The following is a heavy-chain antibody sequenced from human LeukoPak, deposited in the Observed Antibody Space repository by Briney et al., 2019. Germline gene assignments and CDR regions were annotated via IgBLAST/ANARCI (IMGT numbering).Heavy chain of an antibody. CDR1: GFTFSSYA. J-gene: IGHJ4*02. D-gene: IGHD1-26*01. V-gene: IGHV3-33*08. Sequence: GGSLRLSCAASGFTFSSYAMSWVRQAPGKGLEWVAIIWYDGSVTYYEDSVKGRFTISRDNSKSTLYLQMDSLRAEDTAVYYCARHGSGRNNFDPLDHWGQGTLVTVSS. CDR2: IWYDGSVT. CDR3: ARHGSGRNNFDPLDH.